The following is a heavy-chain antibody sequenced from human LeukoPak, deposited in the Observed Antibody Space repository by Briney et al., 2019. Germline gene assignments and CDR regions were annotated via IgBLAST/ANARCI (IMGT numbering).Heavy chain of an antibody. V-gene: IGHV3-11*01. CDR2: ISSSGGTI. Sequence: PGGSLRLSCAASGFTFSDYYMSWIRQALGKGLEWVSYISSSGGTIYYADSVKGRFTISRDNAKNSLYLQMNSLRAEDTAVYYCARVCDSSGYYLDAFDIWGQGTMVTVSS. CDR3: ARVCDSSGYYLDAFDI. CDR1: GFTFSDYY. D-gene: IGHD3-22*01. J-gene: IGHJ3*02.